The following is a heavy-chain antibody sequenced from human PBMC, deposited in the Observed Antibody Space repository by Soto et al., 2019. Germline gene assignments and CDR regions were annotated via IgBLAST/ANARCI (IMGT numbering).Heavy chain of an antibody. CDR2: IYWNGIE. CDR1: GFSLSNSGES. V-gene: IGHV2-5*01. CDR3: AHGDPLDFHY. J-gene: IGHJ4*02. Sequence: QITLEESGPAVVKPTQPLTLTCTLSGFSLSNSGESVGWIRQPPGKALEWLGLIYWNGIERYNPSLKRRLSITKDTSKNHVLLTVTNMDPVDTATYFCAHGDPLDFHYWGQGTLVTVSP. D-gene: IGHD3-10*01.